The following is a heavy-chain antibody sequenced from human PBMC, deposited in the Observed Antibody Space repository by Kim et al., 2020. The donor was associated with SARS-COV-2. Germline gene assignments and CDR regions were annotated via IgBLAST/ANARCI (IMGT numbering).Heavy chain of an antibody. Sequence: KGRFTISRDNAKNSLYLQMNSLRAEDTAVYYCARITSDYSNYVIISIFDYWGQGTLVTVSS. CDR3: ARITSDYSNYVIISIFDY. J-gene: IGHJ4*02. V-gene: IGHV3-48*03. D-gene: IGHD4-4*01.